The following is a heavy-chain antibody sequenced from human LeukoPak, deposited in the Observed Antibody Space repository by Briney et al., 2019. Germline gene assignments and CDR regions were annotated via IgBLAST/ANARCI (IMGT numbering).Heavy chain of an antibody. CDR1: GFTFSSYS. CDR2: ISSSSSYI. Sequence: PGGSLRLSCAASGFTFSSYSMNWVRQAPGKGLEWVSSISSSSSYIYYADSVKGRFTISRDNAKNSLYLQMNSLRAEDTAVYYCARDYADVLRYFDWYPLGYWGQGTLVTVSS. J-gene: IGHJ4*02. V-gene: IGHV3-21*01. CDR3: ARDYADVLRYFDWYPLGY. D-gene: IGHD3-9*01.